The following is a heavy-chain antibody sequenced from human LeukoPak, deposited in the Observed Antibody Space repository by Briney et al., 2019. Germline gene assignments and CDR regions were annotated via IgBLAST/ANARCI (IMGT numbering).Heavy chain of an antibody. V-gene: IGHV3-66*01. Sequence: GGSLRLSCAASGFTVSSNYMNWVRQAPGKGLEWVSIIYSGGSTYYADSVKGRFTISRDNSKNTLYLQMNSLRAEDTAVYYCAKDRPTTVSGYYYGMDVWGQGTTVTVSS. D-gene: IGHD4-11*01. CDR2: IYSGGST. CDR3: AKDRPTTVSGYYYGMDV. J-gene: IGHJ6*02. CDR1: GFTVSSNY.